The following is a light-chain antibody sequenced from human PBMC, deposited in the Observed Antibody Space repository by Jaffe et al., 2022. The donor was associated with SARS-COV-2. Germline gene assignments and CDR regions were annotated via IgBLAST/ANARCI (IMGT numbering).Light chain of an antibody. CDR2: RND. J-gene: IGLJ3*02. CDR3: TAWDSSLKTWV. V-gene: IGLV10-54*01. CDR1: SDNVGNEG. Sequence: QAGLTQPPSVSKDLRQTATLTCIANSDNVGNEGTAWLQQYRGHPPKLISHRNDDRPSGISERFSASRSGRTASLTITALQPEDEADYFCTAWDSSLKTWVFGGGTKLTVL.